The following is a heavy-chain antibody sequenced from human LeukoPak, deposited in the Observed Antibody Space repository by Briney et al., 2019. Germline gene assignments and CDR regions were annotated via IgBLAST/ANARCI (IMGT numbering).Heavy chain of an antibody. V-gene: IGHV1-18*01. J-gene: IGHJ4*02. D-gene: IGHD5-18*01. CDR3: ARVRRGYSYGFFDY. CDR1: GYTFTSYG. Sequence: ASVKVSCKASGYTFTSYGISWVRQAPGQGLEWMGWISAYNGNTNYAQKLQGRVTMTTDTSTSTAYMELRSLRSDDTAVYYCARVRRGYSYGFFDYWGQGTLVTVSS. CDR2: ISAYNGNT.